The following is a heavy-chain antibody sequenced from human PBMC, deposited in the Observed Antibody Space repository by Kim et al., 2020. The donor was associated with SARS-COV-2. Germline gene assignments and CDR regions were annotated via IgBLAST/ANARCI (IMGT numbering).Heavy chain of an antibody. CDR3: ARDPGIKGITMVRGVISGMDV. Sequence: SETLSLTCTVSGGSISSYYWSWIRQPAGKVLEWIGRIYTSGSTNYNPSLKSRVTMSVDTSKNQFSLKLSSVTAADTAVYYCARDPGIKGITMVRGVISGMDVWGQGTTVTVSS. CDR1: GGSISSYY. CDR2: IYTSGST. J-gene: IGHJ6*02. V-gene: IGHV4-4*07. D-gene: IGHD3-10*01.